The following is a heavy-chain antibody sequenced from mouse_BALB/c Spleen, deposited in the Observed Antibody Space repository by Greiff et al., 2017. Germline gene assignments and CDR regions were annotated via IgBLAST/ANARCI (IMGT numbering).Heavy chain of an antibody. CDR1: GFTFSSYG. Sequence: DVMLVESGGDLVKPGGSLKLSCAASGFTFSSYGMSWVRQTPDKRLEWVATISSGGSYTYYPDSVKGRFTISRDNAKNTLYLQMSSLKSEDTAMYYCARPVVAKDYAMDYWGQGTSVTVSS. J-gene: IGHJ4*01. CDR2: ISSGGSYT. D-gene: IGHD1-1*01. CDR3: ARPVVAKDYAMDY. V-gene: IGHV5-6*02.